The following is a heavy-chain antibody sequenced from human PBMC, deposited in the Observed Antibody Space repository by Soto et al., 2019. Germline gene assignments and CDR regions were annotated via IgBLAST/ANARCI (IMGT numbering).Heavy chain of an antibody. J-gene: IGHJ6*02. CDR1: EGTFSSYA. CDR2: IIPIFGTA. D-gene: IGHD2-2*01. Sequence: QVQLVQSGAEVKKPGSSVKVSCTASEGTFSSYAISWVRQAPGQGLEWMGGIIPIFGTANYAQKFQGRVTITADESTSTAYMELSSLRSEDTAVYYCASRPMPSTPFYYYGMDVWGQGTTVTVSS. CDR3: ASRPMPSTPFYYYGMDV. V-gene: IGHV1-69*12.